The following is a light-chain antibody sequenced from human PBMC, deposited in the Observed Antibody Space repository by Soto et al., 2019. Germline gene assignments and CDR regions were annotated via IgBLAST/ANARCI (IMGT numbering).Light chain of an antibody. CDR1: SRDVGGYNY. CDR2: DVS. CDR3: SSYTSSSTRV. J-gene: IGLJ2*01. Sequence: QSALTQPASVSGSPGQSITISCTGTSRDVGGYNYFSWYQQHPGKAPKLMIYDVSNRPSGVSTRFSGSKSGNTASLTISGLQAEDEADYYCSSYTSSSTRVFGGGTKLTVL. V-gene: IGLV2-14*01.